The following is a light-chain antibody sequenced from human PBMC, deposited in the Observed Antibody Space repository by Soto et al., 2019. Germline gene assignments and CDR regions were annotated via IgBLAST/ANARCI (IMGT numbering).Light chain of an antibody. Sequence: QSVLTQPASVSGSPGQSITISCTGTSSDVGGYNFVSWYQQHPDKAPILMIFDVSDRPSGVSNRFSGTKSGNTASLTIYRLQAEDEADYYCSSYTSSSTEVFGTGTKVTVL. CDR1: SSDVGGYNF. V-gene: IGLV2-14*01. J-gene: IGLJ1*01. CDR2: DVS. CDR3: SSYTSSSTEV.